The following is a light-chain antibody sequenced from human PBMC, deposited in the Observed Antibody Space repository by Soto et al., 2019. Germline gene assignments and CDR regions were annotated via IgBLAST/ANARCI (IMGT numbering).Light chain of an antibody. CDR2: DAS. CDR1: QSVSSY. Sequence: EIVLTQSPATLSLSPGEIATLSFRASQSVSSYLAWYQQKPGQAPRLLMYDASNRATGIPARFSGSGSGTDFTLTISSLEPEDFAVYYCQQRSNWPPEFGPGTKVDIK. J-gene: IGKJ3*01. CDR3: QQRSNWPPE. V-gene: IGKV3-11*01.